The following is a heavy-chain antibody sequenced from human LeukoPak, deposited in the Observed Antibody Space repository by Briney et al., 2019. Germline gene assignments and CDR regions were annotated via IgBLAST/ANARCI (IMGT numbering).Heavy chain of an antibody. D-gene: IGHD3-10*01. V-gene: IGHV4-59*01. CDR3: ARDQWFGKNAFDI. Sequence: KPSETLSLTCTVSGXSISSYYWSWIRQPPGKGLEWIAYIYYSGSTNYNPYLKSRVTISVDTSKNQFSLKLSSVTAADTAEYYCARDQWFGKNAFDIWAKGQWSPSLQ. J-gene: IGHJ3*02. CDR1: GXSISSYY. CDR2: IYYSGST.